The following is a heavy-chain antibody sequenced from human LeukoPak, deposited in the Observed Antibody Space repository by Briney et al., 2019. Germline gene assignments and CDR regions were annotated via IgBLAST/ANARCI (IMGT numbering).Heavy chain of an antibody. D-gene: IGHD1-7*01. Sequence: ASVKVSCKASGYTFTSYGISGVRQAPGQGVECMGWISAYNGNTNYAQKLQGRVTMTTDTSTSTAYMELRSLRSDDTAVYYCARVQYNWNYFSYFDYWGQGTLVTVSS. J-gene: IGHJ4*02. CDR3: ARVQYNWNYFSYFDY. V-gene: IGHV1-18*01. CDR2: ISAYNGNT. CDR1: GYTFTSYG.